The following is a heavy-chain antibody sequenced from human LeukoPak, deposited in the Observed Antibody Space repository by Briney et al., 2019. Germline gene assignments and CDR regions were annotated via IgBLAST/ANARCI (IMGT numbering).Heavy chain of an antibody. Sequence: GGSLRLSCAASGFTFSSYAMSWVRQAPGKGLEWVSAISGSGGSTYYADSVKGRFTISRDNSKNTLYLQMNSLRAEDTAVYYCARDKYYYGSGSPAFLAYWGQGTLVTVSS. D-gene: IGHD3-10*01. J-gene: IGHJ4*02. CDR1: GFTFSSYA. V-gene: IGHV3-23*01. CDR2: ISGSGGST. CDR3: ARDKYYYGSGSPAFLAY.